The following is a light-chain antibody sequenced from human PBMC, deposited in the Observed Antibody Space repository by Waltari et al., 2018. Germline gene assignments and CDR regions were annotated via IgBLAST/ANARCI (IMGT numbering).Light chain of an antibody. CDR3: CSYAGTWV. Sequence: QPALTQPRSVSGSPGQSVTISCTGTGSDVGDYNYVSWYQQYPGKAPKLVIYDVSKRPSGVPDRFYGSRSGNSASLTISGLQAEDEADYYCCSYAGTWVFGGGTKLTVL. CDR2: DVS. J-gene: IGLJ3*02. CDR1: GSDVGDYNY. V-gene: IGLV2-11*01.